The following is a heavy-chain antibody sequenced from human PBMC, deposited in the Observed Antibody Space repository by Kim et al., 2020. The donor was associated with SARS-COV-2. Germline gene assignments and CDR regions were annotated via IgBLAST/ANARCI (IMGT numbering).Heavy chain of an antibody. V-gene: IGHV1-46*01. D-gene: IGHD2-2*01. Sequence: ASVKVSCKASGYTFTSYYMHWVRQAPGQGLEWMGIINPSGGNTSYAQKFQGRVTMTRDTSTSTVYMELSSLRSEDTAVYYCARDRGYCSSTSCDPRDWFDPWGQGTLVTVSS. J-gene: IGHJ5*02. CDR1: GYTFTSYY. CDR2: INPSGGNT. CDR3: ARDRGYCSSTSCDPRDWFDP.